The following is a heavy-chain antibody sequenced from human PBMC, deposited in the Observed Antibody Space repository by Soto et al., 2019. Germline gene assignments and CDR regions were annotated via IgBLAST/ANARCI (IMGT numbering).Heavy chain of an antibody. V-gene: IGHV1-18*04. CDR3: ARYGYSSGWYLGTGMDV. J-gene: IGHJ6*02. Sequence: QVQLVKSGAEVKKPGASLRVSCQASGYSFSDYGIAWVRQAPGQGLAWVGWISTYNGNTNYAQKFQGRVTMTTDTSANTVYMELRSLRSDDTAMYYCARYGYSSGWYLGTGMDVWGQGTPVTVSS. D-gene: IGHD6-19*01. CDR1: GYSFSDYG. CDR2: ISTYNGNT.